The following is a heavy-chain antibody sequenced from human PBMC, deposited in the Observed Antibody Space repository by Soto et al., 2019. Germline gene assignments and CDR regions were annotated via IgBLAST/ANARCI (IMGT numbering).Heavy chain of an antibody. V-gene: IGHV4-59*08. J-gene: IGHJ4*02. CDR3: ARHAPGLNFDY. Sequence: QVQLQESGPGLVRPSETLSLTCTVSGGSLSSYYWSWIRQPPGKELEWSGYIYYSGNTNYNPSPKSRVTISLDMSKNQFSLKLSSVTAADTAVYYCARHAPGLNFDYWGQGALVTVSS. CDR2: IYYSGNT. CDR1: GGSLSSYY.